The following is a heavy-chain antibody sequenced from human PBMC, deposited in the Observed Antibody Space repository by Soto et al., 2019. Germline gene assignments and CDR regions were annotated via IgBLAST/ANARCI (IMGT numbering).Heavy chain of an antibody. Sequence: EVQLLESGGGLVQPGGSLRLSCAASGFTFSSYAMSWVRQAPGKGLEWVSAISGSGGSTYYADSVKGRFTISRDNSKNTLDLKMTSLRAEDTAVYYCAKVSEPRYCSGGSCSYSQHWGQGTLVTVSP. D-gene: IGHD2-15*01. V-gene: IGHV3-23*01. CDR1: GFTFSSYA. CDR2: ISGSGGST. CDR3: AKVSEPRYCSGGSCSYSQH. J-gene: IGHJ1*01.